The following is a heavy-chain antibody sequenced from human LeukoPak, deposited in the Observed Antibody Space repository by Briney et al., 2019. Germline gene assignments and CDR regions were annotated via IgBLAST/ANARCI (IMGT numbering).Heavy chain of an antibody. J-gene: IGHJ4*02. CDR3: ARQLDGSGYWGHDY. D-gene: IGHD3-22*01. CDR2: IWYDGSNK. CDR1: GFTFSSYG. V-gene: IGHV3-33*01. Sequence: GGSLRLSCAASGFTFSSYGMHWVRQAPGKGLEWVAVIWYDGSNKYYADSVKGRFTISRDNSKNTLYLQMNSLRAEDTAVYYCARQLDGSGYWGHDYWGQGTLVTVSS.